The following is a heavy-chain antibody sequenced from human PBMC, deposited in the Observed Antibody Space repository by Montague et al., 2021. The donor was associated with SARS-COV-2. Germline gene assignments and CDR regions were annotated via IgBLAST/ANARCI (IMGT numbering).Heavy chain of an antibody. D-gene: IGHD3-10*01. V-gene: IGHV4-39*02. J-gene: IGHJ4*02. CDR3: ARGMIRGVTTPFDY. Sequence: SETLSLTCSVSSGSIISSSYYWGWIRQPPGKVLEWIGNIYYSGTTYYNPSLQSRGTISVDTSKNHFSLRLSSVTAADTAVYFCARGMIRGVTTPFDYWGQGSQVTVSS. CDR1: SGSIISSSYY. CDR2: IYYSGTT.